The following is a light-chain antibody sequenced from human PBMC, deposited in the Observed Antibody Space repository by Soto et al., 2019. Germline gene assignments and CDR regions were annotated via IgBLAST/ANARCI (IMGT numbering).Light chain of an antibody. Sequence: QSVLTQPPSVSGAPGQRVTISCSGSSSNIGAGYDVHWYQQLPRTAPKLLIYSSKYRPSGVPDRFSASKSGTSASLAIPGLLAEDEAAYSCQSYDRSLSAYVFGTGTKVTVL. CDR3: QSYDRSLSAYV. CDR1: SSNIGAGYD. J-gene: IGLJ1*01. V-gene: IGLV1-40*01. CDR2: SSK.